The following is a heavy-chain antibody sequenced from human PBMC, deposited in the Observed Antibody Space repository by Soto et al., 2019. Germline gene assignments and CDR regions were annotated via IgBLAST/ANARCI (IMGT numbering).Heavy chain of an antibody. V-gene: IGHV3-30*18. CDR3: AKAQGYCSGTSCHIIDY. D-gene: IGHD2-2*01. J-gene: IGHJ4*02. CDR1: GFTFSNYG. CDR2: ISYDGSNK. Sequence: QVQLVESGGGVVQPGRSLRLSCAASGFTFSNYGMHWVCQAPGKGLVWVAVISYDGSNKYYADSVKGRFTISRDNSKNTLYLQMNSLRPEDTAVYYCAKAQGYCSGTSCHIIDYWGQGALVTVSS.